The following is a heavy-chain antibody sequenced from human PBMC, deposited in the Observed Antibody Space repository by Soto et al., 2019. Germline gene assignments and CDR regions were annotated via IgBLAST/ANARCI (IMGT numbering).Heavy chain of an antibody. Sequence: ASVKVSCKASGYTFTNYYMYWVRQAPGQGLEWMGIINPSAGSSSYAQRFQGRVTMTWDTSTTTVYMELSSLRSEDTAVYYCARVRGYTTTHYLDYWGQGTLATVSS. CDR1: GYTFTNYY. V-gene: IGHV1-46*01. D-gene: IGHD2-2*02. CDR2: INPSAGSS. CDR3: ARVRGYTTTHYLDY. J-gene: IGHJ4*02.